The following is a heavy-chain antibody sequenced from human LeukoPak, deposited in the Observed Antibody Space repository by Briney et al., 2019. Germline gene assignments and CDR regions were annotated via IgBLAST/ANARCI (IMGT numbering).Heavy chain of an antibody. J-gene: IGHJ6*03. CDR1: GYTFTGYY. Sequence: ASVKVSCKASGYTFTGYYMHWVRQAPGQGLEWMGWINPNSGGTNYAQKFQGRVTMTRDTSISTAYMELSRLRSDDTAVYYCARGSGVVPPHNFYMDVWGKGTTVTVSS. V-gene: IGHV1-2*02. D-gene: IGHD3-3*01. CDR3: ARGSGVVPPHNFYMDV. CDR2: INPNSGGT.